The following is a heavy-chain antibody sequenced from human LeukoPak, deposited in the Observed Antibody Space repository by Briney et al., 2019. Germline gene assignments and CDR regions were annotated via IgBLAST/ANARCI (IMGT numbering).Heavy chain of an antibody. V-gene: IGHV4-59*01. CDR2: IYYSGSS. CDR3: ARNARYNWFDP. Sequence: SETLSLTCTVSGGSISSNYWSWIRQPPGKGLEWIGYIYYSGSSNYNPSLKSRVTISVDTSKNQFSLKVNSVTAADAAVYYCARNARYNWFDPWGQGTLVTVSS. J-gene: IGHJ5*02. CDR1: GGSISSNY.